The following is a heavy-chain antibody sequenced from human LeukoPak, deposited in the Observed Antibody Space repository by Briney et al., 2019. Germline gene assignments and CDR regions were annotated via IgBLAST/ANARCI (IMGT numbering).Heavy chain of an antibody. CDR2: INPSGGST. D-gene: IGHD3-10*01. Sequence: RASVKVSCKASGYTFTSYYMHWVRQAPGQGLEWMGIINPSGGSTSYAQKFQGRVTMTRDTSTSTVYMELISLRSEDTAVYYCARDGSGSYYNNWFDPWGQGTLVTVSS. CDR3: ARDGSGSYYNNWFDP. V-gene: IGHV1-46*03. J-gene: IGHJ5*02. CDR1: GYTFTSYY.